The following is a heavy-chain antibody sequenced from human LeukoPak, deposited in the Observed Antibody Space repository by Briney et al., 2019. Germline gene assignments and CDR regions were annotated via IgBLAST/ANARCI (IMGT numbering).Heavy chain of an antibody. V-gene: IGHV4-39*01. CDR2: IYYGEST. D-gene: IGHD3-10*01. Sequence: PSETLSLTCTVSGGSISSGGYYWSWIRQHPGKGLEWIGYIYYGESTYYNPSLKSRVTISVDTSKNQFSLKLSSVTAADTAVYYCARHLYYGSGSFDYWGQGTLVTVSS. CDR3: ARHLYYGSGSFDY. J-gene: IGHJ4*02. CDR1: GGSISSGGYY.